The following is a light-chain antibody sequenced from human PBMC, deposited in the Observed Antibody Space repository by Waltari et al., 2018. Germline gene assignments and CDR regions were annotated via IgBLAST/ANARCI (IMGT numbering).Light chain of an antibody. CDR1: SSDVGGYNY. CDR2: DVS. J-gene: IGLJ2*01. CDR3: CSYAGSYVV. V-gene: IGLV2-11*01. Sequence: QSALTQPRSVSGSPGQSVTISCTGTSSDVGGYNYVSWYQQHPGKAPKLMIYDVSKRPSGVPDRFSGSKSGNTASLTISGLQAWDEADYYCCSYAGSYVVFGGGTKLTVL.